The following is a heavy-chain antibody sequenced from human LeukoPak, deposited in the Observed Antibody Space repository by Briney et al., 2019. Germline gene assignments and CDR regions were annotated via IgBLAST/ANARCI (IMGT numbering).Heavy chain of an antibody. CDR3: ARGGVSVGGNFDY. CDR2: ISGSSSYI. CDR1: GFTFSDYS. D-gene: IGHD4-23*01. V-gene: IGHV3-21*01. Sequence: GGSLRLSCAASGFTFSDYSMNWVRQTPRKGLEWVSCISGSSSYIYYADSMKGRFTISRDNANNSLFLQMNSLRAEDTAVYYCARGGVSVGGNFDYWGQGTLVTVSS. J-gene: IGHJ4*02.